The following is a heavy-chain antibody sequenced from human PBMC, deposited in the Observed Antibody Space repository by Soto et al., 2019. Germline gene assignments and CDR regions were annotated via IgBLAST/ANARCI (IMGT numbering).Heavy chain of an antibody. CDR1: GYSFSATA. CDR2: VAAKNENYVT. J-gene: IGHJ4*02. V-gene: IGHV3-73*01. D-gene: IGHD3-22*01. Sequence: GGSLRLSCAASGYSFSATALHWVRQASGKGLEWVARVAAKNENYVTTYAASVQGRFSLSRDDSKNTVYLQMSSLRVEDTAVYYCVKGEYYYDSSGYYPFDYWGQGTLVTV. CDR3: VKGEYYYDSSGYYPFDY.